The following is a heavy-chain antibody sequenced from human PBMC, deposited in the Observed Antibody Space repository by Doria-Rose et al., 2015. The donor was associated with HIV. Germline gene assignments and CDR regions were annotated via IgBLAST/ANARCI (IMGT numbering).Heavy chain of an antibody. V-gene: IGHV3-23*01. D-gene: IGHD3-22*01. J-gene: IGHJ6*03. CDR3: AKQQYYYDSSGYYYMDV. Sequence: ISGSGYSTYYADSVKGRFTISRDNSKNTLYLQMNSLRAEDTAVYYCAKQQYYYDSSGYYYMDVWGKGTTVTVSS. CDR2: ISGSGYST.